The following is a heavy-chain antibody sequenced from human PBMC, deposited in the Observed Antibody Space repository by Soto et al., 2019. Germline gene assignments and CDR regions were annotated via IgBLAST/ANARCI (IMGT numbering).Heavy chain of an antibody. CDR3: PTEREASAPFDY. Sequence: GGSLRLSCAASGFTFSSYAMHWVRQAPGKGLEWVAVISYDGSNKYYEDSVKGRFTISRDNSKNTLYLQMNSLRDDDTAVYYCPTEREASAPFDYWGQGTLVTVSS. D-gene: IGHD3-3*01. J-gene: IGHJ4*02. CDR2: ISYDGSNK. CDR1: GFTFSSYA. V-gene: IGHV3-30*04.